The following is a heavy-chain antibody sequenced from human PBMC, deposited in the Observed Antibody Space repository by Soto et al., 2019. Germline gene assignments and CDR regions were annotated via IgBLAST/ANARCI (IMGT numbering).Heavy chain of an antibody. CDR2: IYSGGST. D-gene: IGHD3-10*01. J-gene: IGHJ4*02. V-gene: IGHV3-66*01. Sequence: GGSLRLSCAASGFTVSSNYMSWVRQAPGKGLEWVSVIYSGGSTYYADSVKGRFTITRDNSKNTLYLQMNSLRAEDTAVYYCASVLYYYGSGMSFDYWGQGTLVTVSS. CDR1: GFTVSSNY. CDR3: ASVLYYYGSGMSFDY.